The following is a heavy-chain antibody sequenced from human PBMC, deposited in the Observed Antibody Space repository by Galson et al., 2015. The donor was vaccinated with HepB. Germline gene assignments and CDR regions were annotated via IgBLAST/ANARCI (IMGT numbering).Heavy chain of an antibody. D-gene: IGHD3-22*01. CDR3: ARDSNYYDSSGRLGHFDY. CDR2: ISYDGSNK. V-gene: IGHV3-30-3*01. J-gene: IGHJ4*02. Sequence: SLRLSCAASGFTFSSYAMHWVRQAPGKGLEWVAVISYDGSNKYYADSVKGRFTISRDNSKNTLYLQMNSLRAEDTAVYYCARDSNYYDSSGRLGHFDYWGQGTLVTVSS. CDR1: GFTFSSYA.